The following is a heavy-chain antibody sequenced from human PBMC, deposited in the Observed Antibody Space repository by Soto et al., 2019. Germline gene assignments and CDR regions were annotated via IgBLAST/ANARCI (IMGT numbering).Heavy chain of an antibody. CDR3: TRGGTRTTYWGLFDS. J-gene: IGHJ4*02. D-gene: IGHD7-27*01. Sequence: EVKVVESGGGLVQPGGSLRLSCAASGFTFSDHWMHWVRRPPGKGPVWVSRISGDASSTSYADSVKGRFTISRDSAKNTVYLQMDSLRVEDTAVYYCTRGGTRTTYWGLFDSWGQGTLVTVSS. CDR2: ISGDASST. V-gene: IGHV3-74*01. CDR1: GFTFSDHW.